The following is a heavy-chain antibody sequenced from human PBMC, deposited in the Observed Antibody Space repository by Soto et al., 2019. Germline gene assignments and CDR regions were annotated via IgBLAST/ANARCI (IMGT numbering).Heavy chain of an antibody. CDR2: INSDNGNT. Sequence: ASVKVSCKASGYTFSNSGISWVRQAPGQGLEWLGWINSDNGNTNYAQHLQGRVTLTTDTSTSTAYMDLSSLRSDDTATYYCARLGFNYDFLSGYYNVHHYYGIDVWGQGTTVTVSS. V-gene: IGHV1-18*01. CDR1: GYTFSNSG. D-gene: IGHD3-3*01. J-gene: IGHJ6*02. CDR3: ARLGFNYDFLSGYYNVHHYYGIDV.